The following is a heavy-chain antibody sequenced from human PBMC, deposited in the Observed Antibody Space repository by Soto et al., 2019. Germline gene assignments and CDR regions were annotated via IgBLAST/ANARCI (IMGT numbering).Heavy chain of an antibody. V-gene: IGHV3-23*01. CDR2: ISGSGGST. D-gene: IGHD2-2*01. CDR1: GFTFSSYA. Sequence: GGSLRLSCAASGFTFSSYAMSWVRQAPGKGLEWVSAISGSGGSTYYADSVKGRFTISRDNSKNTWYLQMNSLRAEDTAVYYCAKEKGYCSSTSCYSPLDYYYYMDVWGKGTTVTVSS. J-gene: IGHJ6*03. CDR3: AKEKGYCSSTSCYSPLDYYYYMDV.